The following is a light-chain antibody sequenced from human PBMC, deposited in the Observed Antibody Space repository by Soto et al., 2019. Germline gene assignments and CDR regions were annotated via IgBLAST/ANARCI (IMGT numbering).Light chain of an antibody. V-gene: IGKV3-11*01. J-gene: IGKJ4*01. CDR2: DAS. Sequence: EIVLTKSPATLSLSPGERATLSCRASQSVSSYLAWYQQKPGQAPRLLIYDASNRATGIPARFSGSGSGTDYTLTISSLEPEDFAVYYCQQRSNCAFGGGTKVEIK. CDR3: QQRSNCA. CDR1: QSVSSY.